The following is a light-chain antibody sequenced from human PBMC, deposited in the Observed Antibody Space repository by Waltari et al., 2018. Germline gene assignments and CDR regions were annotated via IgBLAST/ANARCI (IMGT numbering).Light chain of an antibody. J-gene: IGKJ1*01. CDR3: QQYYSTLMWT. CDR1: QSVSSY. V-gene: IGKV3-11*01. Sequence: EIVLTQSPATLSLSPGERATLSCRASQSVSSYLAWYQQKPGQAPRLLIYDASNRATGIPARFSGSGSGTDFTLTISSLQSEDFAVYYCQQYYSTLMWTFGQGTKVEI. CDR2: DAS.